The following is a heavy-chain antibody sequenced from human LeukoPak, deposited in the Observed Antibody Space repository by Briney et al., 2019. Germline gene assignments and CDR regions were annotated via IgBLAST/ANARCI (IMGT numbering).Heavy chain of an antibody. CDR1: GYTFTGYY. CDR2: INPNSGGT. V-gene: IGHV1-2*02. D-gene: IGHD6-6*01. CDR3: ARGLEYSSSSGLGGGY. J-gene: IGHJ4*02. Sequence: GASVKVSCKASGYTFTGYYMHWVRQAPGQGLEWMGWINPNSGGTNYAQKFQGRVTMTRDTSISTAYMALSRLRSDDTAVYYCARGLEYSSSSGLGGGYWGQGTLVTVSS.